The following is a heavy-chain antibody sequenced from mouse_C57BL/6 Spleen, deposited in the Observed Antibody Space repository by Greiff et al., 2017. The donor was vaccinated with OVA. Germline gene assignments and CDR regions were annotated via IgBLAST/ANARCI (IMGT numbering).Heavy chain of an antibody. CDR3: ARTLITTVVAWYFDV. CDR2: INPSSGYT. V-gene: IGHV1-4*01. J-gene: IGHJ1*03. D-gene: IGHD1-1*01. CDR1: GYTFTSYT. Sequence: VQLQQSGAELARPGASVKMSCKASGYTFTSYTMHWVKQRPGQGLEWIGYINPSSGYTKYNQKFKDKATLTADKSSSTAYMQLCSLTSEDSAVYYWARTLITTVVAWYFDVWGTGTTVTVSS.